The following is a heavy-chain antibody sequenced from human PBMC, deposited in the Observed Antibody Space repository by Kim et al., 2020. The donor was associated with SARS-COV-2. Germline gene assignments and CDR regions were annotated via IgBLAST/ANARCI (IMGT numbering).Heavy chain of an antibody. CDR3: TTAKPYYDFLTGYQAGAFDI. CDR1: GFTFNNAW. J-gene: IGHJ3*02. V-gene: IGHV3-15*01. D-gene: IGHD3-9*01. CDR2: IKSKTDGGTT. Sequence: GGSLRLSCAASGFTFNNAWMSWVRQAPGKGLEWVGRIKSKTDGGTTDYAAPVKGRFSISRDDSKNTLYLQMNSLKTEDTAVYYCTTAKPYYDFLTGYQAGAFDIWGQGTMVTVSS.